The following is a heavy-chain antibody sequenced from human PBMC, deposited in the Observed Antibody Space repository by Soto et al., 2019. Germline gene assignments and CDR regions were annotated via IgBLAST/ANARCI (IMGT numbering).Heavy chain of an antibody. J-gene: IGHJ4*02. CDR2: SSDKVHSHTT. V-gene: IGHV3-72*01. CDR3: ARGVVSTGDFDY. Sequence: EVQLAESGGGLVQPGGSLRLSCAASGFTFSDHYMDWVRQAPGQGLEWVGRSSDKVHSHTTEYAASVKGRFTISRGDSENSLYLQMNSLKTEDTAVYYCARGVVSTGDFDYWGQGTLVTVSS. D-gene: IGHD5-12*01. CDR1: GFTFSDHY.